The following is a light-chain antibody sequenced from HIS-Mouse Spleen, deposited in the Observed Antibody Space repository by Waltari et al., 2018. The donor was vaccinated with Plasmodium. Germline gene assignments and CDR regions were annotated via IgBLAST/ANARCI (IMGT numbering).Light chain of an antibody. CDR1: SSDVGGYNY. CDR2: DVS. CDR3: SSYTSSSTLV. V-gene: IGLV2-14*03. J-gene: IGLJ2*01. Sequence: CTGTSSDVGGYNYVSWYQQHPGKAPKLMIYDVSNRPSGVSKRFSGSKSGNTASLTISGLQAEDEADYYCSSYTSSSTLVFGGGTKLTVL.